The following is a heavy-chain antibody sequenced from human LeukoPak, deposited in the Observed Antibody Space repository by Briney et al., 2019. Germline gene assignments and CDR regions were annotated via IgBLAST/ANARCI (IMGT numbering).Heavy chain of an antibody. CDR3: AKKRSSTWYDFDY. Sequence: QSGGSLRLSCAASGLTFSNYGMHWVRQAPGKGLEWVAFIRYDGTNKNYADSVRGRFTISRDNSKNTLYLQMNSLRAEDTAVYYCAKKRSSTWYDFDYWGQGTLVTVSS. D-gene: IGHD6-13*01. CDR2: IRYDGTNK. V-gene: IGHV3-30*02. CDR1: GLTFSNYG. J-gene: IGHJ4*02.